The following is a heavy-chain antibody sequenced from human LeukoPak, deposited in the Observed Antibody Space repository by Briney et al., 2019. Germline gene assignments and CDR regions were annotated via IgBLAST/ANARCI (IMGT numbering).Heavy chain of an antibody. CDR1: GFTFSSYS. J-gene: IGHJ4*02. CDR3: AATVAGTGILDY. CDR2: ISSSSYI. V-gene: IGHV3-21*01. D-gene: IGHD6-19*01. Sequence: PGGSLRLSCVGSGFTFSSYSMNWVRQAPGKGLEWVSSISSSSYIYYADSVKGRFTISRDNAKNSLYLQMNSLRAEDTAVYYCAATVAGTGILDYWGQGTLVTVSS.